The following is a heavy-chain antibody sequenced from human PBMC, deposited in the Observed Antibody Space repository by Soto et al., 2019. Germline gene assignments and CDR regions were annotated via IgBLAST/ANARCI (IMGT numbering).Heavy chain of an antibody. CDR3: ARAYTSLGYCSGGSCPAVH. CDR2: ISAYNGNT. CDR1: GYTFTSYG. V-gene: IGHV1-18*01. Sequence: ASVKVSCKASGYTFTSYGISWVRQAPGQGLEWMGWISAYNGNTNYAQKLQGRVTMTTDTSTSTAYMELRSLRSDDTAVYYCARAYTSLGYCSGGSCPAVHWGQGTLVNVSS. J-gene: IGHJ1*01. D-gene: IGHD2-15*01.